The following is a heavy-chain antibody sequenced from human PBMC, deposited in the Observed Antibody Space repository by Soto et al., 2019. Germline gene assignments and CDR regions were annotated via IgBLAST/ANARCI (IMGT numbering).Heavy chain of an antibody. J-gene: IGHJ4*02. Sequence: EVQLVESGGGSVQPGMSLRLSCAASGFSFDDYGMHWVRQGPGKGLEWVSGISWNSGDIYYADSVKGRLTISRDNAKRSLYLQMTSLRTEDTALYYCAKDNDLDRDGPFDYWGQGILVSVSS. V-gene: IGHV3-9*01. CDR1: GFSFDDYG. CDR3: AKDNDLDRDGPFDY. D-gene: IGHD2-2*03. CDR2: ISWNSGDI.